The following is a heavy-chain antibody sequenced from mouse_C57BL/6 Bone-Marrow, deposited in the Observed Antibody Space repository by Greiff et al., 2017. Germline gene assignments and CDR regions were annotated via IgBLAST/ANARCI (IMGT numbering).Heavy chain of an antibody. Sequence: VQLQQPGAELVKPGASVKMSCKASGYTFTSYWITWVKQRPGQGLEWIGDIYPGSGSTNYNEKFKSKATLTVDTSSSTAYMQLSSLTSEDSAVYDCARPYYGRYWCFDVWGTGTTVTVSS. D-gene: IGHD2-10*01. V-gene: IGHV1-55*01. CDR2: IYPGSGST. J-gene: IGHJ1*03. CDR3: ARPYYGRYWCFDV. CDR1: GYTFTSYW.